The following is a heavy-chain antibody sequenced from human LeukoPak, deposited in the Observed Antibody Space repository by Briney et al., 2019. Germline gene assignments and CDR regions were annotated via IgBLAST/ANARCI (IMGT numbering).Heavy chain of an antibody. Sequence: GGSLRLSCAASGFTFSSYWMHGVRQAPGKGLVWVSRINSDGSSTTYADSVKGRFTISRDNAKNTLYLQMNSLRAEDTAVYYCARDSYYGSGSYYHWGQGTLVTVSS. CDR1: GFTFSSYW. J-gene: IGHJ5*02. D-gene: IGHD3-10*01. CDR3: ARDSYYGSGSYYH. V-gene: IGHV3-74*01. CDR2: INSDGSST.